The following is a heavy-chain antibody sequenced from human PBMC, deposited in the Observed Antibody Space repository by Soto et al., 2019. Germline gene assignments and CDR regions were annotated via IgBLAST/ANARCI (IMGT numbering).Heavy chain of an antibody. V-gene: IGHV2-5*02. D-gene: IGHD1-26*01. J-gene: IGHJ4*02. CDR1: GFSLSTSGVG. CDR2: IYWDDDK. CDR3: AHSRGSGSHQLGYFDY. Sequence: QITLKESGPTLVKPTQTLTLTCTFSGFSLSTSGVGVGWIRQPPGKALEWLALIYWDDDKRYSPSLKSRLTITTDTSKNQVVLTMTNMDPVDTATYYCAHSRGSGSHQLGYFDYWGQGTLVTVSS.